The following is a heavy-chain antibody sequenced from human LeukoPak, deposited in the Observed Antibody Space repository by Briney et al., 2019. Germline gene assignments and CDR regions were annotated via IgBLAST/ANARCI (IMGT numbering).Heavy chain of an antibody. CDR2: INSDGSST. J-gene: IGHJ5*02. CDR1: GFTFSSYW. D-gene: IGHD3-22*01. CDR3: ARVQGYYDSSGYYLYWFDP. V-gene: IGHV3-74*01. Sequence: QSGGSLRLSCAASGFTFSSYWMHWVRQAPGKGLVWVSRINSDGSSTSYADSVKGRFTISRDNDKNTLYLQMNSLRAEDTAVYYCARVQGYYDSSGYYLYWFDPWGQGTLVTVSS.